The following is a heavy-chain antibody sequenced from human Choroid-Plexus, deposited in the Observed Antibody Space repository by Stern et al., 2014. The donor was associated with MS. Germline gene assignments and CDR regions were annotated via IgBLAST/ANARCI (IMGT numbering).Heavy chain of an antibody. J-gene: IGHJ4*02. CDR1: GDSGRSRRYY. V-gene: IGHV4-61*01. CDR2: IYYGWST. CDR3: ARDGYSSTEYYIDI. D-gene: IGHD2-2*01. Sequence: VQLEESGPGLVRPSETLSLPCTVSGDSGRSRRYYRSWIRPAPGKGLARLGFIYYGWSTSYNPYLRGRVTISMDMSKKQFSLSLSSVTAADTAVYYCARDGYSSTEYYIDIWGQGTLVTVSS.